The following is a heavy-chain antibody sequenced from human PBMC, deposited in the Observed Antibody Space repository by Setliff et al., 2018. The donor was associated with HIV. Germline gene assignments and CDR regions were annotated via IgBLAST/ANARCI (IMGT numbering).Heavy chain of an antibody. J-gene: IGHJ6*03. CDR1: GYTFTSYD. CDR2: MNPNSGNT. V-gene: IGHV1-8*02. CDR3: ARGAWYTSGWYSSRYMDV. Sequence: ASVKVSCKASGYTFTSYDINWVRQATGQGLEWMGWMNPNSGNTGYAQKFQGRVTMTRNTSISTAYMELSSLRAEDTAVYYCARGAWYTSGWYSSRYMDVWGKGTTVTVSS. D-gene: IGHD6-19*01.